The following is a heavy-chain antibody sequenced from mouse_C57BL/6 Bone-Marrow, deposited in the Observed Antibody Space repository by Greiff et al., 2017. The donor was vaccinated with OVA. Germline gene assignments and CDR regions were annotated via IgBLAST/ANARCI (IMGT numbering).Heavy chain of an antibody. V-gene: IGHV5-16*01. Sequence: EVQRVESEGGLVQPGSSMKLSCTASGFTFSDYYMAWVRQVPEKGLEWVANINYDGSSTYYLDSLKSRFIISRDNAKNILYLQMSSLKSEDTATYYCAREGTTVVALDYWGQGTTLTVSS. CDR3: AREGTTVVALDY. D-gene: IGHD1-1*01. J-gene: IGHJ2*01. CDR1: GFTFSDYY. CDR2: INYDGSST.